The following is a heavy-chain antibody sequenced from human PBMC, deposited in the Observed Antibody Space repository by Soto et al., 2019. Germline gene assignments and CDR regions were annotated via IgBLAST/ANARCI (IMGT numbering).Heavy chain of an antibody. D-gene: IGHD3-10*01. Sequence: VGSLRLSCVASGLTFGSRAMSWVRQAPGEGLQWVSTITDTGGDAKYADSVRGRFVISRDNSKKILYLQMTSLTAEDSAMYFCARGSTDSYPGSRIFDFWGRGTLVTVSS. V-gene: IGHV3-23*01. CDR3: ARGSTDSYPGSRIFDF. CDR2: ITDTGGDA. CDR1: GLTFGSRA. J-gene: IGHJ4*02.